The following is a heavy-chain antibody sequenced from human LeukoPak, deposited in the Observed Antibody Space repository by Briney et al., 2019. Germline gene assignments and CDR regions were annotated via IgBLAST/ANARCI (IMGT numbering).Heavy chain of an antibody. Sequence: GGSLRLSCAASGFTFSSYWMHLVRQAPGKGLVWVSRINSDGSSTSYADSVKGRFTISRDNAKNTLYLQMNSLRAEDTAVYYCARAVLYNAAPSDYWGQGTLVTVSS. CDR1: GFTFSSYW. D-gene: IGHD6-6*01. CDR2: INSDGSST. CDR3: ARAVLYNAAPSDY. V-gene: IGHV3-74*01. J-gene: IGHJ4*02.